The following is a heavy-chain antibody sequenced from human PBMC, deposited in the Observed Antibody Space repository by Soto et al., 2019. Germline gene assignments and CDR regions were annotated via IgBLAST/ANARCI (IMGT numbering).Heavy chain of an antibody. V-gene: IGHV4-34*01. CDR1: GESCSGHI. Sequence: SETLSLTCAVEGESCSGHIWTWIRQTPGKGLQWIGQINHSGSASYNPSLKSRVTISVHTSNSQFSLELSSVTAADTAVYYCARGLITGSHYSGGWYYFDSWGQGTQVTVSS. J-gene: IGHJ4*02. D-gene: IGHD6-19*01. CDR3: ARGLITGSHYSGGWYYFDS. CDR2: INHSGSA.